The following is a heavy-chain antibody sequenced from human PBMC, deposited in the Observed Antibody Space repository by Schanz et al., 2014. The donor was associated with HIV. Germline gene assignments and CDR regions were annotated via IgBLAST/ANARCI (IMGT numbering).Heavy chain of an antibody. CDR1: GFTFSNYA. CDR3: ASGVRGHYYYYAMDV. J-gene: IGHJ6*02. Sequence: EVQLLESGGGLVQPGGSLRLSCEASGFTFSNYAMSWVRQAPGKGLEWVSRMNNDVSSRLYADSVKGRFTISRDNAKNTLYLQMNSLRAEDTAVYYCASGVRGHYYYYAMDVWGQGTTVTVSS. V-gene: IGHV3-23*03. D-gene: IGHD1-26*01. CDR2: MNNDVSSR.